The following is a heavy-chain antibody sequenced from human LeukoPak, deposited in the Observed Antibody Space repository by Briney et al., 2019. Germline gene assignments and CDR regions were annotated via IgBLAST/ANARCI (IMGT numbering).Heavy chain of an antibody. J-gene: IGHJ4*02. CDR2: ISSSSSYI. D-gene: IGHD6-13*01. V-gene: IGHV3-21*01. Sequence: PGGSLRLSCAASGFTFSSYSMNWVRQAPGKGLEWVSSISSSSSYIYYADSVKGRFTISRDSAKNSLYLQMNSLRAEDTAVYYCARDRGAAADYWGQGTLVTVSS. CDR1: GFTFSSYS. CDR3: ARDRGAAADY.